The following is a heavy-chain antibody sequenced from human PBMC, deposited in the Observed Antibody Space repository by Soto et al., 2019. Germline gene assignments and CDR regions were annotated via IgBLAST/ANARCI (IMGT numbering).Heavy chain of an antibody. D-gene: IGHD4-17*01. CDR3: ARDKRDPYGDYVDY. V-gene: IGHV3-30*09. J-gene: IGHJ4*02. CDR1: GFTFSSYA. Sequence: SLRLSCAASGFTFSSYAMHWVRQAAGKGLEWVAVISFDAGNNKYYADSVKGRFAISRDNSKSTLYLQMNSLRAEDTAVYYCARDKRDPYGDYVDYWGQGTLVTVSS. CDR2: ISFDAGNNK.